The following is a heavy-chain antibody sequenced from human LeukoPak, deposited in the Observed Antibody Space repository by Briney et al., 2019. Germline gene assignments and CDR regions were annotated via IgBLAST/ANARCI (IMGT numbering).Heavy chain of an antibody. J-gene: IGHJ5*02. V-gene: IGHV1-46*01. CDR2: INPSGGST. D-gene: IGHD1-26*01. CDR3: ARGENWFDP. Sequence: ASVKASCKASGGTFSSYAISWVRQAPGQGLEWMGIINPSGGSTYYAQKFQGRVTMTRDTSTSTVYMELSSLRSEDTAVYYCARGENWFDPWGQGTLVTVSS. CDR1: GGTFSSYA.